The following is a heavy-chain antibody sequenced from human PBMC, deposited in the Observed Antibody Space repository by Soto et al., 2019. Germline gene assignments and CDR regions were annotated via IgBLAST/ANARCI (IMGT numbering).Heavy chain of an antibody. D-gene: IGHD6-19*01. J-gene: IGHJ6*02. CDR2: ISSSSSYI. Sequence: PGGSLRLSCAASGFTFSSYSMNWVRQAPGKGLEWVSSISSSSSYIYYADSVKGRFTISRDNAKNSLYLQMNSLRAEDTAVYYCARDQKAVAGKYYYGMDVWGQGPTVTVSS. CDR3: ARDQKAVAGKYYYGMDV. V-gene: IGHV3-21*01. CDR1: GFTFSSYS.